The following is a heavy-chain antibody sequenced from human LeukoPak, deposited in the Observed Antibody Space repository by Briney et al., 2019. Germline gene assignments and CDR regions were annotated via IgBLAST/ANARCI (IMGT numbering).Heavy chain of an antibody. CDR1: GGSISSGDYY. CDR3: ARIENFDWLFDY. CDR2: IYYSGST. J-gene: IGHJ4*02. Sequence: SETLSHTCTVSGGSISSGDYYWSWIRQPPGKGLEWIGYIYYSGSTYYNPSLKSRVTISVDTSKNQFSLKLSSVTAADTAVYYCARIENFDWLFDYWGQGTLVTVSS. V-gene: IGHV4-30-4*01. D-gene: IGHD3-9*01.